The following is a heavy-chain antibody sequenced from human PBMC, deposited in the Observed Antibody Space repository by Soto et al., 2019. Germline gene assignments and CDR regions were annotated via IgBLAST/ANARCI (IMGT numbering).Heavy chain of an antibody. Sequence: GGSLRLSCVGSGFSLANFPMNWVRQTPGKGLEWISYISPRGDNIYYTESVKGRFTISRDNARNSLYLQMNSLRDEDAALYYCAKVPLPNTVWPYFFDSWGQGVPVTVSS. CDR1: GFSLANFP. CDR3: AKVPLPNTVWPYFFDS. CDR2: ISPRGDNI. V-gene: IGHV3-48*02. J-gene: IGHJ4*02.